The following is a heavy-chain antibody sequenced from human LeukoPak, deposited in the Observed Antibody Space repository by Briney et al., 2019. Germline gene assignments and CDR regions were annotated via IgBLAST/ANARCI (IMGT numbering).Heavy chain of an antibody. CDR2: IAGVAGNT. Sequence: GGSLRLSCAVSGFTLGNYGMHWVRQAPGKGLEWVSLIAGVAGNTYYADSVNGRFTISRDTSKNTVSLQMNSLRAEDTAVYYCAARWLHNPPDYWGQGTLVTVSS. D-gene: IGHD5-24*01. J-gene: IGHJ4*02. CDR3: AARWLHNPPDY. V-gene: IGHV3-23*01. CDR1: GFTLGNYG.